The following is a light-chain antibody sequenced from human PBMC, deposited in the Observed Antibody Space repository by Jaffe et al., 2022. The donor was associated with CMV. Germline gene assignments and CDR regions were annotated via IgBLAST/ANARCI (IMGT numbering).Light chain of an antibody. CDR1: QSLFFSSNNNNY. CDR2: WAS. J-gene: IGKJ5*01. Sequence: DIVLTQSPESLAVSLGERATISCKSSQSLFFSSNNNNYLAWYQQKPGQSPKLLIYWASTREFGVSDRFTGSGSGTDFTLTIRNLQAEDVAVYYCQQYYTTPLITFGQGTRLEIK. CDR3: QQYYTTPLIT. V-gene: IGKV4-1*01.